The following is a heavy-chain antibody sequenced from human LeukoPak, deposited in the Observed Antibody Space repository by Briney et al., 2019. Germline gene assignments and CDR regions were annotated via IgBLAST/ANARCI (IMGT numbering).Heavy chain of an antibody. Sequence: ASVKVSCKASGYTFTSYGISWVRQAPGQGLEWMGWISAYNGNTNYAQKLQGRVTMTTDTSTSTAYMELRSLRSDDTAVYYCARSITIFGVVYYYYYYMDDWGKGTTVTVSS. CDR3: ARSITIFGVVYYYYYYMDD. J-gene: IGHJ6*03. D-gene: IGHD3-3*01. CDR2: ISAYNGNT. CDR1: GYTFTSYG. V-gene: IGHV1-18*01.